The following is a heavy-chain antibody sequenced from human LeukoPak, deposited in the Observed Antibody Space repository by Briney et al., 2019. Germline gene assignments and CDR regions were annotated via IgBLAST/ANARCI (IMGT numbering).Heavy chain of an antibody. D-gene: IGHD6-13*01. V-gene: IGHV4-59*08. J-gene: IGHJ4*02. CDR1: GGSISSYY. Sequence: PSETLSLTCTVSGGSISSYYWSWIRQPPGKGLEWIGYLFHSGTRRYNPSLKSRVTISADTTKNQFFLSLNSTTAADTAVYYCARRRGWKQQVVYFDCWGQGTLATVSS. CDR3: ARRRGWKQQVVYFDC. CDR2: LFHSGTR.